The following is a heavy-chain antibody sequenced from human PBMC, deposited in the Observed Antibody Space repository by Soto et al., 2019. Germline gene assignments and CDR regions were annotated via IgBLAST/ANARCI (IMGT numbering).Heavy chain of an antibody. Sequence: AASVKVSCKASGGTFSSYAISWVRQAPGQGLEWMGGIIPIFGTANYAQKFQGRVTITADESTSTAYMELSSLRSEDTAVYYCARHTGGYDISYFDYWGQGTLVTVSS. J-gene: IGHJ4*02. CDR2: IIPIFGTA. D-gene: IGHD5-12*01. V-gene: IGHV1-69*13. CDR3: ARHTGGYDISYFDY. CDR1: GGTFSSYA.